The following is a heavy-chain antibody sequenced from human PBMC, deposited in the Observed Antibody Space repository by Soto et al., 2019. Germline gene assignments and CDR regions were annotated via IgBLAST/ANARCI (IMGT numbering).Heavy chain of an antibody. V-gene: IGHV1-8*01. J-gene: IGHJ6*02. CDR3: ARPTIFGVVHGYYYYGMDV. CDR2: MNPNSGNT. Sequence: ASVKVSCKASGYTFTSYDINWVRQATGQGLEWMGWMNPNSGNTGYAQKFQGRVTMTRNTSISTAYMELSSLRSEDTAVYYCARPTIFGVVHGYYYYGMDVWGQGTTVTVSS. CDR1: GYTFTSYD. D-gene: IGHD3-3*01.